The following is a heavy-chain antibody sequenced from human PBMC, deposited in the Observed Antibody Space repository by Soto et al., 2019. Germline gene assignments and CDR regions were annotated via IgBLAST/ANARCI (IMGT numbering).Heavy chain of an antibody. Sequence: QVQLVQSGAEVKKPGASVKVSCKASGYTFTTHGISWVRQVPGQGLEWMGWVRGDNGHTNYAQSLQGRVTMTTDTSTNTASMELRSLRSDDTAVYYCARDLGYCRSGTCYREGFDPWCQGTLVTVSS. CDR1: GYTFTTHG. V-gene: IGHV1-18*01. CDR3: ARDLGYCRSGTCYREGFDP. D-gene: IGHD2-15*01. J-gene: IGHJ5*02. CDR2: VRGDNGHT.